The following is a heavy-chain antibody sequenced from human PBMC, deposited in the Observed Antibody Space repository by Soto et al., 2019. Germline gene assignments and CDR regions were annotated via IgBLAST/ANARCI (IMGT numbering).Heavy chain of an antibody. D-gene: IGHD5-12*01. J-gene: IGHJ4*02. CDR3: ARDLGYSDNF. Sequence: GGSLRLSCAASGFTFSSHWMHWVRQTPGKGLVWVSHIKTDGTTTNYADSVKGRFTISRDNAKNTLYLQMNSLRPEDTAVYFCARDLGYSDNFWGRGTLVTVSS. V-gene: IGHV3-74*01. CDR1: GFTFSSHW. CDR2: IKTDGTTT.